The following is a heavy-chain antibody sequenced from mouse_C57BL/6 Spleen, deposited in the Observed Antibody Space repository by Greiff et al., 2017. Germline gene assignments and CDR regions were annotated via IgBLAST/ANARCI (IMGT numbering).Heavy chain of an antibody. Sequence: QVQLQQPGAELVKPGASVKLSCKASGYTFTSYWMHWVKQRPGQGLEWIGMIRPNSGSTNYNEKFKSKATLTVDKSSSTAYLQLSSLTSEDSAVYYCSADGYYMAWFAYWGQGTLVTVSA. D-gene: IGHD2-3*01. V-gene: IGHV1-64*01. CDR1: GYTFTSYW. CDR3: SADGYYMAWFAY. CDR2: IRPNSGST. J-gene: IGHJ3*01.